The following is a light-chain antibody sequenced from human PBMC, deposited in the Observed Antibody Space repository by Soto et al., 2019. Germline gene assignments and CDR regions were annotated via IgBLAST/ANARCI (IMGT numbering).Light chain of an antibody. CDR2: LAS. V-gene: IGKV4-1*01. J-gene: IGKJ3*01. Sequence: DIVMTQSPDSLAASLGERATINCKSSQSVLSSSDNKNYLAWYQQKPGQPPKLLIYLASTRESGVPDRFSGSGSGTDFTLTISSLQAEDVAVYYCQHYYGSPSFGPGTKVDIK. CDR3: QHYYGSPS. CDR1: QSVLSSSDNKNY.